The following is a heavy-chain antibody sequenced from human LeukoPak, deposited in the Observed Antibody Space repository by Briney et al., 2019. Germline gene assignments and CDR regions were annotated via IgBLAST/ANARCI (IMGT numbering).Heavy chain of an antibody. CDR3: ARGRHNDYDTSGYERGLLDY. Sequence: SETLSLTCAVYGRSFSGYYWSWIRQPPRKGLEWIGEISHSGSPNYNPSLKSRVTISVDTSKNQFSLKLSSVTAADTAVYYCARGRHNDYDTSGYERGLLDYWGQGTLVTVSS. V-gene: IGHV4-34*01. CDR2: ISHSGSP. J-gene: IGHJ4*02. D-gene: IGHD3-22*01. CDR1: GRSFSGYY.